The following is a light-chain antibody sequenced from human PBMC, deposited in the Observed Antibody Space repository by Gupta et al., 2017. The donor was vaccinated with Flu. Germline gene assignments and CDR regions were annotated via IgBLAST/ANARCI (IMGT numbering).Light chain of an antibody. Sequence: SVLPQPPSVSAAPGQRVTISCPWSSSNIGAGYDVHWYQQLPGTAPKLLIYCNSNRHRGGTDRGAGSESDTSASVAIAGLKAEEEDEYYCEYDDSRLSVAGVVFGGGTKLTVL. CDR3: EYDDSRLSVAGVV. J-gene: IGLJ2*01. V-gene: IGLV1-40*01. CDR2: CNS. CDR1: SSNIGAGYD.